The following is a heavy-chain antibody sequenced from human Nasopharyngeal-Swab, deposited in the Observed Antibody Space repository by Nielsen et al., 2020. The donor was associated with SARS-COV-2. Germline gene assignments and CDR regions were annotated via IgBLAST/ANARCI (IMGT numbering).Heavy chain of an antibody. CDR1: GFTLADYY. J-gene: IGHJ3*02. D-gene: IGHD2-21*02. CDR2: IKQGGSEQ. V-gene: IGHV3-7*04. Sequence: GESLKISCVASGFTLADYYMTWVRQPPGKGLEWVANIKQGGSEQFYVDSVKGRFTISRDDAKNSVYLQMNSLRAEDTAVYYCARESVVTGMDDATDIWGQGTMVTVS. CDR3: ARESVVTGMDDATDI.